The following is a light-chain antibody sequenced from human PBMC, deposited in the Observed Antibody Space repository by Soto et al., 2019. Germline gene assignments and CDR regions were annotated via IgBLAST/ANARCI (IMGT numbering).Light chain of an antibody. CDR1: SSDVGGYNY. CDR3: SSYAGSNNVV. J-gene: IGLJ2*01. CDR2: EVS. Sequence: QSVLTQPPSASGSPGQSGTISCTGTSSDVGGYNYVSWYQQHPGKAPKLMIYEVSERPSGVPDRFSGSKSGNTASLTVSGLQAEDEAEYSCSSYAGSNNVVFGGGTKLTVL. V-gene: IGLV2-8*01.